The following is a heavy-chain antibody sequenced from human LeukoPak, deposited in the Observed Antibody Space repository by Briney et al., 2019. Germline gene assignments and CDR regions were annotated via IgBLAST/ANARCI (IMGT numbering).Heavy chain of an antibody. CDR1: GYTFTSYA. V-gene: IGHV1-3*01. D-gene: IGHD3-22*01. J-gene: IGHJ4*02. CDR2: INAGNGNT. CDR3: ARYIVDYYDSSGYYDY. Sequence: GASVKVSCKASGYTFTSYAMHWVRQAPGQRLEWMGWINAGNGNTKYSQKFQGRVTITRDTSASTAYMELSSLRSEDTAVYYCARYIVDYYDSSGYYDYWGQGTLVTVSP.